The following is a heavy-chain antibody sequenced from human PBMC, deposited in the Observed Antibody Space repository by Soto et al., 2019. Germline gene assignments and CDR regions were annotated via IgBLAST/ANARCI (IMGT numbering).Heavy chain of an antibody. CDR3: ARDRECSGGTCYRSDGMDV. Sequence: ASVKVSCKASGYSFTSHGISWVRQAPGQGLEWMGWISGYNGNTNYVQNLQDRVSMTTDTSTSTAYLELRSLRSDDTAVYFCARDRECSGGTCYRSDGMDVWGQGTTVTVSS. CDR1: GYSFTSHG. D-gene: IGHD2-15*01. V-gene: IGHV1-18*04. J-gene: IGHJ6*02. CDR2: ISGYNGNT.